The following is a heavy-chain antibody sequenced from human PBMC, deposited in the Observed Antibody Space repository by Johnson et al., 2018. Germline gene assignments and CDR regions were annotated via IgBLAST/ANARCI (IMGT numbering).Heavy chain of an antibody. D-gene: IGHD2-15*01. V-gene: IGHV3-9*01. Sequence: VQLVQSGGGVVQPGRSLRLSCAASGFTFDDYAMHWVRQAPGKGLEWVSGISWNSGSIGYADSVKGRFTISRDNAKNSLYLQMNSLRAGDTAWYYCAKELLGYCSGGSCYRNALDIWGQGTMVTFSS. CDR2: ISWNSGSI. J-gene: IGHJ3*02. CDR1: GFTFDDYA. CDR3: AKELLGYCSGGSCYRNALDI.